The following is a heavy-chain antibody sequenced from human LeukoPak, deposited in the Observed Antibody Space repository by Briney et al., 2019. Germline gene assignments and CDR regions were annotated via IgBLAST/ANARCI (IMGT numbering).Heavy chain of an antibody. Sequence: SETLSLTCTVSGGSISSSSYYWGWIRQPPGKGLEWIGSIYYSGSTYYNPSLKSRVTISVDTSKNQFSLKLSSVTAADTAVYYCARLYSGSCLDAFDIWGQGTMVTVSS. CDR2: IYYSGST. CDR1: GGSISSSSYY. CDR3: ARLYSGSCLDAFDI. D-gene: IGHD1-26*01. V-gene: IGHV4-39*01. J-gene: IGHJ3*02.